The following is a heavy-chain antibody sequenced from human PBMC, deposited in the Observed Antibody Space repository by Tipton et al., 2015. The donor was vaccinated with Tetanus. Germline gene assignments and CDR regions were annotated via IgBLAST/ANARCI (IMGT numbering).Heavy chain of an antibody. Sequence: TLSLTCTVSGGSISSFNYYWGWIRQPPGKGLEWIGSIYNTGNTYYNPSLGSRVTMSVDTSKIQFSLKVTSVTAADTAVYFCAGVLRSESVGWFDPWGQGTLVTVSS. CDR1: GGSISSFNYY. V-gene: IGHV4-39*01. J-gene: IGHJ5*02. CDR2: IYNTGNT. CDR3: AGVLRSESVGWFDP. D-gene: IGHD3-3*01.